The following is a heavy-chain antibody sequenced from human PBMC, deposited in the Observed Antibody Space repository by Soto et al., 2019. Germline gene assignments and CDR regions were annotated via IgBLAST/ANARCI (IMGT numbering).Heavy chain of an antibody. D-gene: IGHD3-3*01. CDR2: IWYDGSNK. Sequence: QVQLVESGGGVVQPGRSLRLSCAASGFTFSSYGMHWVRQAPGKGLEWVAVIWYDGSNKYYADSVKGRFTISRDNSKNTLYLQMNSLRAEDTAVYYCVRSVRFLEWLLRGKNETRVADAFDIWGQGTMVTVSS. V-gene: IGHV3-33*01. CDR3: VRSVRFLEWLLRGKNETRVADAFDI. CDR1: GFTFSSYG. J-gene: IGHJ3*02.